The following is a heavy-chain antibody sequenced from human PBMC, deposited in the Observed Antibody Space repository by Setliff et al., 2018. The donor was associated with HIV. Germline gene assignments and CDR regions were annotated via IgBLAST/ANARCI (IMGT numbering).Heavy chain of an antibody. Sequence: ETLSLSCAASGFTFGSYAINWVRQAPGKGLEWVSAISGSGSNTYYADSVKGRFTTSRDNSKNTRYLQMNSLRAEDTAVYYWAEKKGPQKILTGYYENWGQGTLVTVSS. CDR3: AEKKGPQKILTGYYEN. J-gene: IGHJ4*02. CDR1: GFTFGSYA. CDR2: ISGSGSNT. D-gene: IGHD3-9*01. V-gene: IGHV3-23*01.